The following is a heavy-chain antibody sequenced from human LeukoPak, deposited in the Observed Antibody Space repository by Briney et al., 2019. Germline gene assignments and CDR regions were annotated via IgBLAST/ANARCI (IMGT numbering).Heavy chain of an antibody. D-gene: IGHD2-2*01. CDR2: ISAYNGNT. V-gene: IGHV1-18*01. CDR1: GYTFTSYG. CDR3: ARGGGSTSRHPEEVWFDP. J-gene: IGHJ5*02. Sequence: ASVKVSCKASGYTFTSYGISWVRQAPGQGLEWMGWISAYNGNTNYAQKLQGRVTMTTDTSTSTAYMELRSLRSDDTAVYYCARGGGSTSRHPEEVWFDPWGQGTLVTVSS.